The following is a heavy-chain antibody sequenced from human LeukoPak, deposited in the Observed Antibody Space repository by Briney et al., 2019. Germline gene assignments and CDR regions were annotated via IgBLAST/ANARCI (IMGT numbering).Heavy chain of an antibody. Sequence: GGSLRLSCAASGFTFDDYAMHWVRQAPGKGLEWVSGISWNSGSIGYADSVKGRFTISRDNAKNSPYLQTNSLRAEDTALYYCAKDIYYDSSGPSAGAFDIWGQGTMVTVSS. CDR1: GFTFDDYA. CDR3: AKDIYYDSSGPSAGAFDI. CDR2: ISWNSGSI. J-gene: IGHJ3*02. D-gene: IGHD3-22*01. V-gene: IGHV3-9*01.